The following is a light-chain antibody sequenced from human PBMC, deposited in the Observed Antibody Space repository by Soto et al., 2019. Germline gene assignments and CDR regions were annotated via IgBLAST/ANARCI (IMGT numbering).Light chain of an antibody. Sequence: EIELTQSPASLSSSPGDRVTLSCRASQDISSYLIWYQQKPGQAPRLLIYDVSNMATGIPARFSGSGSGTDFTLTISSLEPEDFAVYYCQQRSHWPRTFGQGTKVEIK. CDR1: QDISSY. V-gene: IGKV3-11*01. J-gene: IGKJ1*01. CDR2: DVS. CDR3: QQRSHWPRT.